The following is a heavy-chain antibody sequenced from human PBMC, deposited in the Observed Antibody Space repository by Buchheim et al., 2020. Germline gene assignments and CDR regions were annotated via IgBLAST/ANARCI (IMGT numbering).Heavy chain of an antibody. Sequence: EVQLVESGGGLVQPGGSLRLSCAASGFTFSSYAMSWVRQAPGKGLEWVSAISGSGGSTYYADSVKGRFTISRDNSKQTLYLQMNSLRAEDTAVYYCAKWETYYDYVWGSYLEEDYYYGMDVWGQGTT. CDR1: GFTFSSYA. J-gene: IGHJ6*02. CDR2: ISGSGGST. CDR3: AKWETYYDYVWGSYLEEDYYYGMDV. D-gene: IGHD3-16*02. V-gene: IGHV3-23*04.